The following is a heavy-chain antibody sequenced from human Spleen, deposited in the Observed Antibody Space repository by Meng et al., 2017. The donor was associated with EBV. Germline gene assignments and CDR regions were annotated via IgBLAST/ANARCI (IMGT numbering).Heavy chain of an antibody. CDR3: AKDGSHSWPRILTYFTS. CDR1: GDTVTGYS. Sequence: QLSRFGGDERDPGPSVTCACQAPGDTVTGYSFLQDRVASGQRLHWIGDSVPLVGPPHYAQELQGVVTKTADQSTSTAYMELSSLLSVDAAVCYCAKDGSHSWPRILTYFTSWGQGTLVTVSS. CDR2: SVPLVGPP. D-gene: IGHD2-15*01. V-gene: IGHV1-69*01. J-gene: IGHJ4*02.